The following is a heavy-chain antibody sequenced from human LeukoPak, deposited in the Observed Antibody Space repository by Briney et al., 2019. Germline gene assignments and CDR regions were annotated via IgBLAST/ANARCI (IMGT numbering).Heavy chain of an antibody. J-gene: IGHJ4*02. CDR1: GGSISSGDYY. V-gene: IGHV4-61*08. CDR2: IYYSGST. D-gene: IGHD3-16*01. CDR3: ARANYDYVWGTSPFDY. Sequence: PSQTLSLTCTVSGGSISSGDYYWSWIRQPPGKGPEWIGYIYYSGSTNYNPSLKSRVTISVDTSKNQFSLKLSSVTAADTAVYYCARANYDYVWGTSPFDYWGQGTLVTVSS.